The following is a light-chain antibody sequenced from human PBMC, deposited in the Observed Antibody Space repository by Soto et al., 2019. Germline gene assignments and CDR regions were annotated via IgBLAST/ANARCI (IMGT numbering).Light chain of an antibody. Sequence: DIQMTQSPSTLSASVGERVTITCRASQSISSWLAWYQQKPGKAPKLLIYKASSLESGVPSRFSGGGSGTEFTLTISSLQPDDFATYYCQQYNSYSYSFGQGTKLEIK. CDR2: KAS. V-gene: IGKV1-5*03. CDR3: QQYNSYSYS. CDR1: QSISSW. J-gene: IGKJ2*01.